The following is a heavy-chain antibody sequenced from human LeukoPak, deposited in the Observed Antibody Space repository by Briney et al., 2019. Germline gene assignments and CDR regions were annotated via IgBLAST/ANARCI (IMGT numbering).Heavy chain of an antibody. Sequence: SETLSLTCAVYGGSFSGYYWSWIRQPPGKGLEWIGEINHSGSTNYNPSLKSRVTISVDTSKNQFSLKLSSVTAADTAVYYCARGRGMATITSPFDYWGQGTLATVSS. D-gene: IGHD5-12*01. CDR3: ARGRGMATITSPFDY. V-gene: IGHV4-34*01. J-gene: IGHJ4*02. CDR1: GGSFSGYY. CDR2: INHSGST.